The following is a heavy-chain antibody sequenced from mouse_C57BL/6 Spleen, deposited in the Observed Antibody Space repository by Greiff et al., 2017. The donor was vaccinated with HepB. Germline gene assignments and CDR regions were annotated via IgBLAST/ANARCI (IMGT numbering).Heavy chain of an antibody. D-gene: IGHD1-1*01. CDR1: GFSLTSYG. V-gene: IGHV2-5*01. CDR2: IWRGGST. Sequence: VKLQESGPGLVQPSQSLSITCTVSGFSLTSYGVHWVRQSPGKGLEWLGVIWRGGSTDYNAAFMSRLSITKDNSKSQVFFKMNSLQADDTAIYYCAKQGENYGSSLYFDYWGQGTTLTVSS. J-gene: IGHJ2*01. CDR3: AKQGENYGSSLYFDY.